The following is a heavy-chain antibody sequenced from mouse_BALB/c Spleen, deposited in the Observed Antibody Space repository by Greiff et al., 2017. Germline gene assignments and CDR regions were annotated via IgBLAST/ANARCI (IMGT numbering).Heavy chain of an antibody. Sequence: EVKLQESGPSLVKPSQTLSLTCSVTGDSITSGYWNWIRKFPGNKLEYMGYISYSGSTYYNPSLKSRISITRDTSKNQYYLQLNSVTTEDTATYYCARPPATMITTFAYWGQGTLVTVSA. V-gene: IGHV3-8*02. CDR1: GDSITSGY. D-gene: IGHD2-4*01. CDR2: ISYSGST. CDR3: ARPPATMITTFAY. J-gene: IGHJ3*01.